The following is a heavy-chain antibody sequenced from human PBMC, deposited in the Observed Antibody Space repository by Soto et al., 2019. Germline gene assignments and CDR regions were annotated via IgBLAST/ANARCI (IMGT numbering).Heavy chain of an antibody. J-gene: IGHJ6*03. V-gene: IGHV4-34*01. CDR2: INHSGST. CDR1: GGSFSGYY. D-gene: IGHD2-2*01. CDR3: ARARGCSSTSCYGEGGYYYYYYYMDV. Sequence: QVQLQQWGAGLLKPSETLSLTCAVYGGSFSGYYWSWIRQPPGKGLEWIGEINHSGSTNYNPSLKRRVTISVDTSKNQFSLKLSSVTAADTAVYYCARARGCSSTSCYGEGGYYYYYYYMDVWGKGTTVTVSS.